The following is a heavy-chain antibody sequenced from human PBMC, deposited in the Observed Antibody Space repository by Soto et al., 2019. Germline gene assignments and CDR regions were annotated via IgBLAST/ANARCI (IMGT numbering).Heavy chain of an antibody. CDR1: GFTFSSYS. V-gene: IGHV3-48*02. CDR2: ISSSSRTV. D-gene: IGHD6-19*01. J-gene: IGHJ4*02. Sequence: EVQLVESGGGLVQPGGSLRLSCAASGFTFSSYSMKWVRQAPGKGLEWVSYISSSSRTVYYADSVKGRFTISRDKAKNSLYLQMNSLRDEDTAVYYCARGHSSGWFFDYWGRGTLVIVSS. CDR3: ARGHSSGWFFDY.